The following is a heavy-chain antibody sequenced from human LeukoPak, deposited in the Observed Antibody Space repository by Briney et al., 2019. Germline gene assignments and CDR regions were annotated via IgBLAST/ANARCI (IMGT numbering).Heavy chain of an antibody. V-gene: IGHV3-33*01. D-gene: IGHD6-13*01. J-gene: IGHJ4*02. CDR2: IWYDGSNK. Sequence: PGRSLRLSCAASGFTFSSYGMHWVRQAPGKGLEWVAVIWYDGSNKYYADSVKGRFTISRDNSKNTLYLQMNSLRAEDTAVYYCAIARGRIAAAGPGDYWGQGTLVTVSS. CDR1: GFTFSSYG. CDR3: AIARGRIAAAGPGDY.